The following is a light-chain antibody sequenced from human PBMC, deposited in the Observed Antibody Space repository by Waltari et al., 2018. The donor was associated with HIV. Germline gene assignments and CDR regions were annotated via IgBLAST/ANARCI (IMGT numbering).Light chain of an antibody. CDR1: QSVSGN. Sequence: EIVMTQSPATLSVSQGERVLLACRASQSVSGNLAWFQQKPGQAPRLLIYGASTRATAIPARFSGSGSGTEFSLTISSLRSEDFAVYYCQQYYNWPRGTFGQGTRLEIK. J-gene: IGKJ5*01. V-gene: IGKV3D-15*01. CDR3: QQYYNWPRGT. CDR2: GAS.